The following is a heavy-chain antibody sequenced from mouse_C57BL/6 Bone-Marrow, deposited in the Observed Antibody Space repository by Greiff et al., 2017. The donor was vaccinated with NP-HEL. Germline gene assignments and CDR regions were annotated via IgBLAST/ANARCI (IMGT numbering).Heavy chain of an antibody. CDR1: GFTFSSYG. CDR2: ISSGGSYT. Sequence: EVHLVESGGDLVKPGGSLKLSCAASGFTFSSYGMSWVRQTPDKRLEWVATISSGGSYTYYPDSVKGRFTISRDNAKNTLYLQMSSLKSEDTAMYYCAILGSYYYGSSYYAMDYWGQGTSVTVSS. V-gene: IGHV5-6*01. D-gene: IGHD1-1*01. CDR3: AILGSYYYGSSYYAMDY. J-gene: IGHJ4*01.